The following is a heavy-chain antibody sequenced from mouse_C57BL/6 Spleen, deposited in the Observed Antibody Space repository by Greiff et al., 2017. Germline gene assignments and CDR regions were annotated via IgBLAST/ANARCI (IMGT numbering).Heavy chain of an antibody. CDR1: GYSITSGYY. Sequence: VQLKQSGPGLVKPSQSLSLTCSVTGYSITSGYYWNWIRQFPGNKLEWMGYISYDGSNNYNPSLKNRISITRDTSKNQFFLKLNSVTTEDTATYYCAREGYYYGSSSYYAMDYWGQGTSVTVSS. CDR2: ISYDGSN. D-gene: IGHD1-1*01. CDR3: AREGYYYGSSSYYAMDY. V-gene: IGHV3-6*01. J-gene: IGHJ4*01.